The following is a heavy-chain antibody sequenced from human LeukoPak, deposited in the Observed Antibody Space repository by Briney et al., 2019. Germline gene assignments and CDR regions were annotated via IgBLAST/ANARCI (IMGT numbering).Heavy chain of an antibody. J-gene: IGHJ3*02. CDR3: AVGGVYLRGGAEAFDI. Sequence: SETLSLTCAVSGGSISGSNWWSWVRQPPGKGLEWIGEIYHSGSINYNPSLKSRVTISVDKSKNQFSLKLSSVTAADTAMYYCAVGGVYLRGGAEAFDIWGQGTMVTVSS. D-gene: IGHD3-10*01. CDR2: IYHSGSI. CDR1: GGSISGSNW. V-gene: IGHV4-4*02.